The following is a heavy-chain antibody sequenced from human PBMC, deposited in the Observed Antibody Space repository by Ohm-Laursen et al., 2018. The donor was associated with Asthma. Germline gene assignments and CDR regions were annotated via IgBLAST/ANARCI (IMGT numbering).Heavy chain of an antibody. D-gene: IGHD3-10*01. J-gene: IGHJ4*02. Sequence: GTLSLTCAVYGGSFSGYDWSWIRQPPGKGLEWIGEIKHGGSTNYNPSLKSRVTISVDTSKNQFSLQLSSVTAADTAVYYCARDSDGVIDLWGQGTLVTVSS. CDR3: ARDSDGVIDL. V-gene: IGHV4-34*01. CDR2: IKHGGST. CDR1: GGSFSGYD.